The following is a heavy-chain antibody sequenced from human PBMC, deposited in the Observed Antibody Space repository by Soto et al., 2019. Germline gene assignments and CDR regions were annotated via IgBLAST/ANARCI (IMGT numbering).Heavy chain of an antibody. CDR2: IYTSGGT. V-gene: IGHV4-4*07. Sequence: SETLSLTCTASGGSISSYYWSWIRQPAGKGLEWIGRIYTSGGTNYNPSLKSRVTMSVDTSKNQFSLKLSSVTAADTAVYYCARDSRAAAGTDYYYGMDVWGQGTTVTVSS. CDR3: ARDSRAAAGTDYYYGMDV. J-gene: IGHJ6*02. CDR1: GGSISSYY. D-gene: IGHD6-13*01.